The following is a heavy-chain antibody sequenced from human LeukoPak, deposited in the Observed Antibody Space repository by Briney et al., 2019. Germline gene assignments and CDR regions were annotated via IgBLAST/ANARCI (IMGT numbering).Heavy chain of an antibody. D-gene: IGHD4-17*01. CDR2: MNPNNGDS. Sequence: ASVKVSCKASGYTFTGYYMHWVRQAPGQGLEWMGWMNPNNGDSGYAQNLQGRATITTDTSISTAYMELRILRSDDTAVYFCARTTSMTASGYDYWGQGTLVTVSS. V-gene: IGHV1-2*02. CDR3: ARTTSMTASGYDY. J-gene: IGHJ4*02. CDR1: GYTFTGYY.